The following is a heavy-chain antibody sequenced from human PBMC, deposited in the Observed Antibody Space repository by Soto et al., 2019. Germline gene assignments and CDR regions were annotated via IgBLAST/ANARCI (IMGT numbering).Heavy chain of an antibody. J-gene: IGHJ6*03. D-gene: IGHD6-6*01. CDR3: AKDPEHSSSSEYYYYYYYMDV. V-gene: IGHV3-30*18. CDR1: GFTFSSYG. CDR2: ISYDGSNK. Sequence: VQLVESGGGVVQPGRSLRLSCAASGFTFSSYGMHWVRQAPGKGLEWVAVISYDGSNKYYADSVKGRFTISRDNSKNTLYLQMNSLRAEDTAVYYCAKDPEHSSSSEYYYYYYYMDVWGKGTTVTVSS.